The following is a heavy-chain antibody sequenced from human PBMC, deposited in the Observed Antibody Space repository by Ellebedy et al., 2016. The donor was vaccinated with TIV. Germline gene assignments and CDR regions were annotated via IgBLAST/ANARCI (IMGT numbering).Heavy chain of an antibody. CDR2: TRNKANSFIT. V-gene: IGHV3-72*01. J-gene: IGHJ4*02. D-gene: IGHD6-13*01. CDR3: AREGQNIAAAFSF. CDR1: GFTCSDHY. Sequence: GESLKISCAASGFTCSDHYMDWVRQAPGKGLEWVGRTRNKANSFITEYAASVKGRFTISRDESKNSVYLQMNNLKSAETAVYYCAREGQNIAAAFSFWGQGTLVTVSS.